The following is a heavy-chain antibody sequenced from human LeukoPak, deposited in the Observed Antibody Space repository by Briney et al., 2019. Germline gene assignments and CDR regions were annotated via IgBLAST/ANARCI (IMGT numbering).Heavy chain of an antibody. D-gene: IGHD3-10*01. CDR1: GFTFSSHN. J-gene: IGHJ4*02. CDR3: ARDGLGSYYVDY. Sequence: GGSLSLSCAASGFTFSSHNMNWVRQAPGKGLEWVSYISSSGDDVDHADSLKGRFTISRDNAKNSLYLQMNSLRAEDTAVYYCARDGLGSYYVDYWGQGTLVTVSS. V-gene: IGHV3-21*01. CDR2: ISSSGDDV.